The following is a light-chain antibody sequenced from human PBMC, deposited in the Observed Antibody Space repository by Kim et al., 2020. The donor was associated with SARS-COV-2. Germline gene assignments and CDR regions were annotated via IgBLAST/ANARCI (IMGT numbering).Light chain of an antibody. J-gene: IGLJ2*01. V-gene: IGLV3-19*01. CDR2: GKN. CDR3: NSRDSSGRHVV. Sequence: SSELTQDPAVSVALGQTVRITCQGDSLRSYYASWYQQKPGQAPVLVFYGKNNRPSGIPDRFSGSTSGNTASLTITGAQAEDEADYYCNSRDSSGRHVVFGGGTKLTVL. CDR1: SLRSYY.